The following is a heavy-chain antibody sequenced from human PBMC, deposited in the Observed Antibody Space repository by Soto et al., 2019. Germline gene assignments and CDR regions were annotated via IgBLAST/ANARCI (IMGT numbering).Heavy chain of an antibody. CDR2: ISYDGSNK. CDR1: GLTFSSYG. V-gene: IGHV3-30*18. Sequence: GGSLRLSCAASGLTFSSYGMHWVRQAPGKGLEWVAVISYDGSNKYYADSVKGRFTISRDNSKNTLYLQMNSLRAEDTAVYYCAKDRRTSYYGIDVWGQGTTVTVSS. CDR3: AKDRRTSYYGIDV. J-gene: IGHJ6*02.